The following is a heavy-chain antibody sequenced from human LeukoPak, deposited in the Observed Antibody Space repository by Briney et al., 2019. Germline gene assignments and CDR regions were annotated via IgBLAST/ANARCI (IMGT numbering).Heavy chain of an antibody. CDR1: GFTFSNYA. CDR3: AKDVFELYDIYDH. CDR2: ISGSGGST. Sequence: GGSLRLSCTASGFTFSNYAMSWVRQAPGKGLEWVPAISGSGGSTYNADSVKGRFTISRDNSKNTLYLQMNSLRAEDTAVYYCAKDVFELYDIYDHWGQGTLVTVSS. D-gene: IGHD3-9*01. J-gene: IGHJ4*02. V-gene: IGHV3-23*01.